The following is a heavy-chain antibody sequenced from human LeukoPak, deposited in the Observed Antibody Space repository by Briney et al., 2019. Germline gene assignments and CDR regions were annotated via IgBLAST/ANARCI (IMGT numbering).Heavy chain of an antibody. CDR3: ARGPASQYSSSSFFDY. D-gene: IGHD6-6*01. V-gene: IGHV1-18*01. Sequence: ASVKVSCKASGYTLTSYGISWVRQAPGQGLEWMGWISAYNGNTNYARKLQGRVTMTTDTSTSTAYMELRSLRSDDTAVYYCARGPASQYSSSSFFDYWGQGTLVTVSS. CDR1: GYTLTSYG. J-gene: IGHJ4*02. CDR2: ISAYNGNT.